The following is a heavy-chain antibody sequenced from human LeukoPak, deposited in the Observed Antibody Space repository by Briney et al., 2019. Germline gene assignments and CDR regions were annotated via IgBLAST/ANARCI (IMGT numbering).Heavy chain of an antibody. CDR1: GGTFSSYA. J-gene: IGHJ4*02. CDR3: ARDRSRITMVRGPTIDY. D-gene: IGHD3-10*01. CDR2: IIPILGIA. V-gene: IGHV1-69*04. Sequence: SVKVSCKASGGTFSSYAISWVRQAPGQGLEWMGRIIPILGIANYAQKFQGRVTITADKSTSTAYMELSSLRSEDTAVYYCARDRSRITMVRGPTIDYWGQGTLVTVSS.